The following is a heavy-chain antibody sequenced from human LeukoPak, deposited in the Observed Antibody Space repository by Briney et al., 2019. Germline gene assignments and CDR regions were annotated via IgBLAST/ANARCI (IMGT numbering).Heavy chain of an antibody. CDR3: ARGTTSPLTTVVTSYWYFDL. D-gene: IGHD4-23*01. CDR2: IYHSGST. Sequence: SETLSLTCAVSGGSISSSNWWSWVRQPPGKGLEWIGEIYHSGSTNYNPSLKSRVTISVDKSKNQFSLKLSSVTAADTAVYYCARGTTSPLTTVVTSYWYFDLWGRGTLVTVSS. CDR1: GGSISSSNW. J-gene: IGHJ2*01. V-gene: IGHV4-4*02.